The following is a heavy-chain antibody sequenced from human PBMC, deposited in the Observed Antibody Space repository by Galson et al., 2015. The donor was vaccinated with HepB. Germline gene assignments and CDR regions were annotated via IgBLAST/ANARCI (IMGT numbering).Heavy chain of an antibody. CDR2: ISDTGGST. V-gene: IGHV3-23*01. J-gene: IGHJ4*02. CDR3: AKDFPPYSNLYFDY. Sequence: SLRLSCAASGFTFSSYAMSWVRQAPGKGLEWVSAISDTGGSTYYADSVNGRFTISRDTSKNTLDLQMNSLRAEDTAVYYCAKDFPPYSNLYFDYWGLGTLVTVSS. D-gene: IGHD4-11*01. CDR1: GFTFSSYA.